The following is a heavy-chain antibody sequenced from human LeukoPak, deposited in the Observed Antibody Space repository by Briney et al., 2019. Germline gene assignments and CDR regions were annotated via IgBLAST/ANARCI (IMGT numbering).Heavy chain of an antibody. D-gene: IGHD6-19*01. J-gene: IGHJ3*02. CDR3: AKDSSGWYDKAADAFDI. CDR1: GFTFSDYY. V-gene: IGHV3-11*01. CDR2: IDSSGSTI. Sequence: KPGGSLRLSCAASGFTFSDYYMSWIRQAPGKGLEWVSYIDSSGSTINYADSVKGRFTISRDNAKNSLYLQMNSLRAEDTAVYYCAKDSSGWYDKAADAFDIWGQGTMVTVSS.